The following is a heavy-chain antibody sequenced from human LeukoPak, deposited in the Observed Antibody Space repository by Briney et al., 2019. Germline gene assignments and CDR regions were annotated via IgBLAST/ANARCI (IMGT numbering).Heavy chain of an antibody. V-gene: IGHV3-30*18. D-gene: IGHD3-16*01. CDR2: ISYDGDNK. CDR1: GFSFSSYG. CDR3: ANENRYRWDYVFDY. Sequence: PGRSLRLSCAASGFSFSSYGMHWVRQAPGKGLEWVAVISYDGDNKYHADSVKGRFTISRDNSKHTQYLQMNSLRAEDTAVYYCANENRYRWDYVFDYWGQGTLVTVSS. J-gene: IGHJ4*02.